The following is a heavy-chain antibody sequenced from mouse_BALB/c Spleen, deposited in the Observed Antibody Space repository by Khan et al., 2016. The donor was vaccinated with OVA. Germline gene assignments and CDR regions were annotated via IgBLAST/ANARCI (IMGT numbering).Heavy chain of an antibody. J-gene: IGHJ3*01. Sequence: QVQLKESGPELVKPGASVKMSCKASGYIFTDYVMNWVKQRTGQGLEWIGQIYPGSDSTYYNEKFKDKATLTAERSSSTAYMQLNSLTSEDSAVYFCARGGWDVFAYWGQGTRVTVSA. CDR1: GYIFTDYV. V-gene: IGHV1-77*01. D-gene: IGHD4-1*01. CDR2: IYPGSDST. CDR3: ARGGWDVFAY.